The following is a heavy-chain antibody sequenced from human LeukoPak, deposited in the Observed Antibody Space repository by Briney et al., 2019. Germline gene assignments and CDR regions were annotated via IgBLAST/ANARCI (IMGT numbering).Heavy chain of an antibody. CDR2: IRYDGSNE. Sequence: GGSLRLSCAASGFTFSSYGMHWVRQAPGKGLEWVAFIRYDGSNEYYADSVKGRFTISRDNSQNTLYLQMNSLRTEDTAVYYCARDPTGYAGGDIWGQGTMVTVSS. J-gene: IGHJ3*02. V-gene: IGHV3-30*02. CDR1: GFTFSSYG. D-gene: IGHD5-12*01. CDR3: ARDPTGYAGGDI.